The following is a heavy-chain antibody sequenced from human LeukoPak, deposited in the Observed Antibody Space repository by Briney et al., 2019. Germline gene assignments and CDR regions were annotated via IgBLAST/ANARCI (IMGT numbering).Heavy chain of an antibody. CDR1: GFTLSSYW. CDR2: INSDGSNT. J-gene: IGHJ4*02. D-gene: IGHD6-19*01. Sequence: GGSLRLSCAASGFTLSSYWMHWVRQAPGKGLVWVSRINSDGSNTSYADSVKGRFTISRDNAKNTLYLQMNSLRAEDTAVYYCARGYSSGWYYFDYWGQGTLVTVSS. V-gene: IGHV3-74*01. CDR3: ARGYSSGWYYFDY.